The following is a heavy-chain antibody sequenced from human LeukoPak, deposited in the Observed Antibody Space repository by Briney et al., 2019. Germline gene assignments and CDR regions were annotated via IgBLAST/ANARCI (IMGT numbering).Heavy chain of an antibody. CDR2: IIPIFGTA. CDR3: AREMAGNFYYYYYSMDV. Sequence: ASVKVSCKASGGTFSSYAISWVRQAPGQGLEWMGGIIPIFGTANYAQKFQGRVTITADESTSTAYMELSSLRSEDTAVYYCAREMAGNFYYYYYSMDVWGQGTTVTVSS. CDR1: GGTFSSYA. V-gene: IGHV1-69*13. D-gene: IGHD6-19*01. J-gene: IGHJ6*02.